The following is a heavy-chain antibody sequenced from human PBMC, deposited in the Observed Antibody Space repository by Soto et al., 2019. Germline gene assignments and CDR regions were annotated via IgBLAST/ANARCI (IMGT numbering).Heavy chain of an antibody. CDR1: GGSISSSHW. D-gene: IGHD3-10*01. CDR2: IYHSGST. Sequence: PSETLSLTCAVSGGSISSSHWWSWVRQPPGKGLEWIGEIYHSGSTNYNPPLKSRVTISVDKSRNQFSVRLSSVTAADTAVYYCAARRDGSGSLDYWGQGTLVTVSS. J-gene: IGHJ4*02. V-gene: IGHV4-4*02. CDR3: AARRDGSGSLDY.